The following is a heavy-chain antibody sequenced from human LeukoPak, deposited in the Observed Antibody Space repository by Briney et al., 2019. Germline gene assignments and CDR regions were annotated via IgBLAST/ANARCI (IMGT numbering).Heavy chain of an antibody. CDR2: ISYDGSNK. J-gene: IGHJ4*02. Sequence: PGGSLRLSCAASGFTFSSYAMHWVRQAPGKGLEWVAVISYDGSNKYYADSVKGRFTISRDNSKNTLYLQMNSLRAEDTAVYYCARDWDNLWSGYHVWGQGTLVTVSS. CDR1: GFTFSSYA. D-gene: IGHD3-3*01. V-gene: IGHV3-30-3*01. CDR3: ARDWDNLWSGYHV.